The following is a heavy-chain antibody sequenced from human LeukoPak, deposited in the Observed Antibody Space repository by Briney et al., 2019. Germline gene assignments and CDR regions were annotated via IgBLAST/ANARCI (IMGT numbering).Heavy chain of an antibody. D-gene: IGHD3-10*01. J-gene: IGHJ6*04. CDR1: GFTFSSYG. V-gene: IGHV3-33*01. CDR3: ARVRVRGVMVYYYGMDV. CDR2: IWYDGSNK. Sequence: GGSLRLSCAASGFTFSSYGMHWVRQAPGKGLEWVAIIWYDGSNKYYADSVKGRFTISRDNSKNMLYLQMNSLRAEDTAVYYCARVRVRGVMVYYYGMDVWGKGTTVTVSS.